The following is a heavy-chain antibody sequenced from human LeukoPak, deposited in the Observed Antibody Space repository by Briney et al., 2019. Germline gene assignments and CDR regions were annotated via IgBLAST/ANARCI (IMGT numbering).Heavy chain of an antibody. D-gene: IGHD2-15*01. CDR1: GGSISSSY. J-gene: IGHJ5*02. V-gene: IGHV4-59*01. Sequence: SETLSLTCTVSGGSISSSYWSWIRQPPGKGLEWIGYIYYSGSTSYNPSLKSRITISVDTSKNQFSLKLTSVTAADTAVYYCASLTSYCSGGICYEGRWFDPWGQGTLVTVPS. CDR3: ASLTSYCSGGICYEGRWFDP. CDR2: IYYSGST.